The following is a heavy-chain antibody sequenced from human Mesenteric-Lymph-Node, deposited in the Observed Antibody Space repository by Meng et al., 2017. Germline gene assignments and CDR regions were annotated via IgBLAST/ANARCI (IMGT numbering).Heavy chain of an antibody. D-gene: IGHD3-3*01. J-gene: IGHJ4*02. Sequence: GESLKISCKGSGYSFTSYWIGWVRQMPGKGLEWMGIIYPGDSDTRYSPSFQGQVTFSADKSVNTAYLQLNSLKASDTAMYYCVRRGTGTYYDYWGQGTLVTVSS. CDR3: VRRGTGTYYDY. V-gene: IGHV5-51*01. CDR2: IYPGDSDT. CDR1: GYSFTSYW.